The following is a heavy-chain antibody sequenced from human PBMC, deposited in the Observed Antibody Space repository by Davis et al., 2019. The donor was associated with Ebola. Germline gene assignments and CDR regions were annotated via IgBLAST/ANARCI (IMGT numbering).Heavy chain of an antibody. J-gene: IGHJ6*02. D-gene: IGHD6-6*01. CDR2: INPNSGGT. CDR3: ARERWERIAARPGGHYYYYYGMDV. V-gene: IGHV1-2*04. CDR1: GYTFTSYG. Sequence: SVKVSCKASGYTFTSYGISWVRQAPGQGLEWMGWINPNSGGTNYAQKFQGWVTMTRDTSISTAYMELSRLRSDDTAVYYCARERWERIAARPGGHYYYYYGMDVWGQGTTVTVSS.